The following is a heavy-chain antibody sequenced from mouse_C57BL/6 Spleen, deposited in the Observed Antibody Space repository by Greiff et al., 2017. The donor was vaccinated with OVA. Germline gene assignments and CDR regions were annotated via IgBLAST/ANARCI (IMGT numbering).Heavy chain of an antibody. V-gene: IGHV1-55*01. J-gene: IGHJ2*01. CDR3: ARRGLGNPYFDY. CDR2: IYPGSGST. D-gene: IGHD2-1*01. CDR1: GYTFTSYW. Sequence: VQLQQPGAELVKPGASVKMSCKASGYTFTSYWITWVKQRPGQGLEWIGDIYPGSGSTNYNEKFKSKATLTVDTSSSTAYMQLSSLTSEDSAVYYCARRGLGNPYFDYWGQGTTLTVSS.